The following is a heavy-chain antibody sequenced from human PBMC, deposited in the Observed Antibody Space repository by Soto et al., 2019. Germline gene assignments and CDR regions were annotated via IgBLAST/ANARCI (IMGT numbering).Heavy chain of an antibody. CDR3: ASHSYGSFGWFDP. Sequence: SETLSLTCTVSGGSISSSSYYWGWIRQPPGKGLEWIGSIYYSGSTYYNPSLKSRVTISVDTSKNQFSLKLSSVTAADTAVYYCASHSYGSFGWFDPWGQGTLVTVSS. CDR1: GGSISSSSYY. CDR2: IYYSGST. J-gene: IGHJ5*02. D-gene: IGHD5-18*01. V-gene: IGHV4-39*01.